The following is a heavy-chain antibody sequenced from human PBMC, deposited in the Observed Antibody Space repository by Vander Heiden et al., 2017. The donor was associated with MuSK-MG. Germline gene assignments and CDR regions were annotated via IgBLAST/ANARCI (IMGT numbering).Heavy chain of an antibody. V-gene: IGHV4-38-2*01. J-gene: IGHJ2*01. D-gene: IGHD2-15*01. CDR3: AKFKGYFIDGSGDPLGYFDL. Sequence: QPPGKGLEWIGSTYHSGSTYYNPSLKSRVTISVDTPKNQFSLKRSSVTAADTAVYYCAKFKGYFIDGSGDPLGYFDLCGRGTMVTVSS. CDR2: TYHSGST.